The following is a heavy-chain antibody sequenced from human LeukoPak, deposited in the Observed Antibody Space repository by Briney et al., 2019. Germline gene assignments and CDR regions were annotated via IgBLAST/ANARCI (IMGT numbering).Heavy chain of an antibody. V-gene: IGHV1-2*02. CDR2: INPNSGGT. D-gene: IGHD6-13*01. CDR1: GYTFTGYY. Sequence: ASVKVSCKASGYTFTGYYMHWVRQAPGQGLERMGWINPNSGGTNYAQKFQGRVTMTRDTSISTAYMELSRLRSDDTAVYYCARDPRSIAAAGTYSVWGQGTLVTVSS. CDR3: ARDPRSIAAAGTYSV. J-gene: IGHJ4*02.